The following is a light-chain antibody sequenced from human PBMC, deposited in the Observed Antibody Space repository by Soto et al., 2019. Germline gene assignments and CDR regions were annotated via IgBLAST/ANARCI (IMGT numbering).Light chain of an antibody. V-gene: IGLV2-14*01. CDR2: EVT. J-gene: IGLJ1*01. CDR1: SSDVGNYNY. Sequence: QSALTQPASVSGSPGQSIAISCTGSSSDVGNYNYVSWYQQHPGKVPKLIIYEVTNRPSGVSNRFSGSKSGNMASLTISGLQAEDEADYYCSSYTTSSTRVFGTGTKLTVL. CDR3: SSYTTSSTRV.